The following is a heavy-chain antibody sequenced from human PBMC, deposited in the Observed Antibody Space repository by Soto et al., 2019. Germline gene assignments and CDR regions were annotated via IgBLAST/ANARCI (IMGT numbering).Heavy chain of an antibody. Sequence: SETLSLTCTVSGGSIRVQSYYWTWIRQTPGKGLEWVGSSYYSGTSYFNPALKGRVTISVDTSTNQFSLRLTSVTAADTAVYYCTRRYNWNDYYLDPWGQGPLVTVSS. CDR3: TRRYNWNDYYLDP. D-gene: IGHD1-20*01. V-gene: IGHV4-39*01. J-gene: IGHJ5*02. CDR1: GGSIRVQSYY. CDR2: SYYSGTS.